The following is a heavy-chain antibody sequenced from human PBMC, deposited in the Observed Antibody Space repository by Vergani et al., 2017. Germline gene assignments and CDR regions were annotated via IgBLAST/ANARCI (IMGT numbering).Heavy chain of an antibody. CDR3: AKSGWLQHFGAHYFDS. J-gene: IGHJ4*02. V-gene: IGHV3-30*02. D-gene: IGHD5-24*01. CDR1: GFTFSTYG. CDR2: IRYDGTIK. Sequence: QVQLVESGGGVVQPGGSLRLSCAASGFTFSTYGMHWVRQAPGKGLEWVAFIRYDGTIKYYADFVKGRFTVSRDNSRNTLFLQMDSLRAEDTAVYYCAKSGWLQHFGAHYFDSWGQGILVTVSS.